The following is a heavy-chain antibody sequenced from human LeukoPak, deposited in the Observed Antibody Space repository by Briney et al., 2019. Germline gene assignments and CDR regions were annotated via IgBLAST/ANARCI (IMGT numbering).Heavy chain of an antibody. CDR1: GFTFSSYA. J-gene: IGHJ5*02. V-gene: IGHV3-30-3*01. CDR2: ISYDGSNK. Sequence: PGRSLRLSCAASGFTFSSYAMHWVRQAPGKGLEWVAVISYDGSNKYYADSVKGRFTISRDNSKNTLYLQMNSLRAEDTAVYYCARAGEYFDWLYWFDPWGQGTLVTVSS. D-gene: IGHD3-9*01. CDR3: ARAGEYFDWLYWFDP.